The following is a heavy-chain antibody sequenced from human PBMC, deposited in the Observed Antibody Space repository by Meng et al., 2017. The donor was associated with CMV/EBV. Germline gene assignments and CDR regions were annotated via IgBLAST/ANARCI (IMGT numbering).Heavy chain of an antibody. J-gene: IGHJ4*02. CDR1: GFTVSSNY. CDR3: ARGYYGSGRDY. CDR2: IYSGGST. V-gene: IGHV3-53*01. D-gene: IGHD3-10*01. Sequence: GESLKISCAASGFTVSSNYMSWVRQAPGKGLEWVSVIYSGGSTYYADSVKGRFTISRDNSKNTLYLQMNSLRAEDTAVYYCARGYYGSGRDYWGQGTLVTVPQ.